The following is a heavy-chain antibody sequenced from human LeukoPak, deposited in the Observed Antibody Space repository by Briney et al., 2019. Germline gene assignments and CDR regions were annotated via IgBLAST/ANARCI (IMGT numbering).Heavy chain of an antibody. Sequence: SETLSLTCTVSGGSISSDDYYWSWIRQPPGKGLEWIGYIYYSGSTYYNPSLKSRVTISVDTSKNQFSLKLSSVTAADTAVYYCAKDMGYSSGWYVRHYYYYYGMDVWGQGTTVAVSS. J-gene: IGHJ6*02. D-gene: IGHD6-19*01. CDR1: GGSISSDDYY. V-gene: IGHV4-30-4*01. CDR3: AKDMGYSSGWYVRHYYYYYGMDV. CDR2: IYYSGST.